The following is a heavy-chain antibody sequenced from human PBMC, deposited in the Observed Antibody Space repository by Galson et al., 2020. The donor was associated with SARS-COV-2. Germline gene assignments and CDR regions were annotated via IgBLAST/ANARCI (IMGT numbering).Heavy chain of an antibody. CDR1: GYRFSSAW. J-gene: IGHJ4*02. Sequence: GKSLKVSCKRSGYRFSSAWKGRDRQMPRKAMEGMGIVFPGDSHIRYRPAFQRQVTISADKSISTAYLEWSSLQVSDTAMYYCARLPRDWYFMDFDYWGQGTLVTVSS. D-gene: IGHD6-13*01. CDR3: ARLPRDWYFMDFDY. V-gene: IGHV5-51*01. CDR2: VFPGDSHI.